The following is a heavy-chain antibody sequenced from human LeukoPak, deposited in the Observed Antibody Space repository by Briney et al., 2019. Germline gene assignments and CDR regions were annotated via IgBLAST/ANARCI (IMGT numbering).Heavy chain of an antibody. D-gene: IGHD3-3*01. J-gene: IGHJ4*02. CDR1: GFTFSSYG. CDR2: IRYDGSNK. V-gene: IGHV3-30*02. CDR3: AKDGRRPYDFWSGNHPTFDY. Sequence: GGSLRLSCAASGFTFSSYGMHWVRQAPGKGLEWVAFIRYDGSNKYYADSVKGRFTISRDNSKNTLYLQMNSLRAEDTAVYYCAKDGRRPYDFWSGNHPTFDYWGQGTLVTVSS.